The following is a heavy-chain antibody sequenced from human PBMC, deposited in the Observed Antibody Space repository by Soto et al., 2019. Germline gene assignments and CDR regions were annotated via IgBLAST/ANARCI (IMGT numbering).Heavy chain of an antibody. V-gene: IGHV1-2*04. J-gene: IGHJ4*02. CDR1: GYTFTGYY. D-gene: IGHD2-15*01. CDR2: INPNSGGT. CDR3: ARSPPSLVAATEGVTLFVY. Sequence: ASVKVSCKASGYTFTGYYMHWVRQAPGQGLEWMGWINPNSGGTNYAQKFQGWVTMTRDTSISTAYMELSRLRSDDTAVYYCARSPPSLVAATEGVTLFVYWGQGTLVTVSS.